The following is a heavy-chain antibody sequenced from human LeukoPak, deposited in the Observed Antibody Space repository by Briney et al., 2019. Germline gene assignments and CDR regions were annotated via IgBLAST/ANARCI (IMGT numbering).Heavy chain of an antibody. Sequence: KPSETLSLTCTVSGASISSYYWSWIRQPPGKGLEWIGYIYYSGSTNYNPSLKSRVTIPVDTSKNQFSLKVSSVTAADTAVYYCARALYCSGGGCNRFDPWGQGTLVTVSS. D-gene: IGHD2-15*01. V-gene: IGHV4-59*01. CDR2: IYYSGST. J-gene: IGHJ5*02. CDR3: ARALYCSGGGCNRFDP. CDR1: GASISSYY.